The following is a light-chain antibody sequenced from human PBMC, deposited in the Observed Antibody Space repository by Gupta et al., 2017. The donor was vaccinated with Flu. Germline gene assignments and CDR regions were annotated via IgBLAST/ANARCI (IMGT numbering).Light chain of an antibody. CDR3: SSYATTDTPV. CDR2: EVR. V-gene: IGLV2-14*01. J-gene: IGLJ1*01. CDR1: RSDIGDYKY. Sequence: SITISCTGTRSDIGDYKYVSWYKQYPGKDPKRIMYEVRNRPSRVSSRVSASKSGNNASPNISGLQAEDEAYDFCSSYATTDTPVFGRGTTVTVL.